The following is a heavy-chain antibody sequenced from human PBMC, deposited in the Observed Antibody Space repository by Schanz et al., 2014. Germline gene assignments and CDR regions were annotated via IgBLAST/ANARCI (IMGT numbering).Heavy chain of an antibody. D-gene: IGHD1-26*01. V-gene: IGHV3-64D*06. CDR2: ITSDGGGT. CDR1: GFTFSDYA. Sequence: EVQLVESGGGLVQPGGSLIISCSASGFTFSDYALHWVRQAPGKGLEYVSAITSDGGGTYYADSVKGRFIISRDTSRNMLLLQMSSLTSDDTAVYYCARSPHYRERKQRSARPTTTNLWGQGTLVTVFS. J-gene: IGHJ4*02. CDR3: ARSPHYRERKQRSARPTTTNL.